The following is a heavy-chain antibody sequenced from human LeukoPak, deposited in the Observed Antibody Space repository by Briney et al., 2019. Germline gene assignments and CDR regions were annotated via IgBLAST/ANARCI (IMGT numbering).Heavy chain of an antibody. J-gene: IGHJ4*02. Sequence: SETLSLTCTVSGGSISSYYWSWIRQPPGKGLEWIGYIYYSGSTNYNPSLKSRVTISVDTSKNQFSLKLSSVTAADTAVCYCARAGPYSSSWSPFDYWGQGTLVTVSS. CDR1: GGSISSYY. D-gene: IGHD6-13*01. V-gene: IGHV4-59*01. CDR2: IYYSGST. CDR3: ARAGPYSSSWSPFDY.